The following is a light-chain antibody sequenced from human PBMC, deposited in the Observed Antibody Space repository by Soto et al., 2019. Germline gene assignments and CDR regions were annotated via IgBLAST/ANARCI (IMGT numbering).Light chain of an antibody. CDR2: AAS. CDR1: QSISSY. Sequence: DIQMTQSPSSLSASVGDRDTITCRASQSISSYLNWYQQKPGKAPKLLIYAASSLQSGVPSRFSGSGSGTDFTLTISSPQPEDFSTYYCQQSYSTPLTFGGGTKVEIK. CDR3: QQSYSTPLT. V-gene: IGKV1-39*01. J-gene: IGKJ4*01.